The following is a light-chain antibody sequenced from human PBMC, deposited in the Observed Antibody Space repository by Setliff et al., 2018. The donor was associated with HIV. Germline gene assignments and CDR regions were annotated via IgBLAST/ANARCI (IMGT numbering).Light chain of an antibody. CDR3: CSYAGTYTYI. CDR2: DVY. V-gene: IGLV2-11*01. Sequence: QSALTQPASVSGSPGQSITISCTGTTTAAGSYNLVSWYQQHPGKAPKLIIYDVYKRPSGVPDRFSGSKSGDTASLTISGLQSEDEADYYCCSYAGTYTYIFRTGTKVTVL. J-gene: IGLJ1*01. CDR1: TTAAGSYNL.